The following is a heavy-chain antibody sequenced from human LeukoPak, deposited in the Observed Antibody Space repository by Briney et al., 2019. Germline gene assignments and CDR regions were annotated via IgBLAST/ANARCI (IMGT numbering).Heavy chain of an antibody. CDR3: ARIDILTGYPVDY. CDR2: IYTSGST. V-gene: IGHV4-61*02. J-gene: IGHJ4*02. D-gene: IGHD3-9*01. CDR1: GGSISSGSYY. Sequence: PSETLSLTCTVSGGSISSGSYYWSWIRQPAGKGLEWIGRIYTSGSTNYNPSLKSRVTISVDTSKNQFSLKLSSVTAADTAVYYCARIDILTGYPVDYWGQGTLVTVPS.